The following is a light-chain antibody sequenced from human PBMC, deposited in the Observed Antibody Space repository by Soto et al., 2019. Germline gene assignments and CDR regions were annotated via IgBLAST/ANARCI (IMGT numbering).Light chain of an antibody. J-gene: IGKJ1*01. Sequence: DIQMTQSPSTLSASVGDRVTITCRASQSTSNWLAWYQQKPGKAPKILISQASSLERGVPPRFSCIVSGIEFTLTISSLQPDDFATYYCKQYNTYPWTFGQGTKVEIK. CDR3: KQYNTYPWT. V-gene: IGKV1-5*03. CDR2: QAS. CDR1: QSTSNW.